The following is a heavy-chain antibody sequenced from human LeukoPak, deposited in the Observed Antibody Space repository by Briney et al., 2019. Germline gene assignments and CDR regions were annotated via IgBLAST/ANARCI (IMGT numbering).Heavy chain of an antibody. CDR3: ARDLYYDSSGYYPQAY. CDR1: GFTFSNYW. J-gene: IGHJ4*02. D-gene: IGHD3-22*01. CDR2: INSDGSST. V-gene: IGHV3-74*01. Sequence: GGSLRLSCAASGFTFSNYWLHWVRQAPGKGLVWVSLINSDGSSTTYADSVKGRFTISRDNAKNTLYLQMNSLRAEDTAVYYCARDLYYDSSGYYPQAYWGQGTLVTVSS.